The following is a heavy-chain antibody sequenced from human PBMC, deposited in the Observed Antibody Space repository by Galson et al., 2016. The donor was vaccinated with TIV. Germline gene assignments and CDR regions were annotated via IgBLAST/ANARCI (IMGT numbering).Heavy chain of an antibody. CDR3: AHRKTGSRPLDAFDI. CDR1: GFSLTTRGVG. D-gene: IGHD2-15*01. V-gene: IGHV2-5*05. CDR2: IYWDEDK. Sequence: PALVKPTQTLTLTCTFSGFSLTTRGVGVAWIRQPPRKALEWLAFIYWDEDKRYAQSLRNRLTVTKDPSKNQVVLTLTDMDPADTGTYYCAHRKTGSRPLDAFDIWGQGTMVTVSS. J-gene: IGHJ3*02.